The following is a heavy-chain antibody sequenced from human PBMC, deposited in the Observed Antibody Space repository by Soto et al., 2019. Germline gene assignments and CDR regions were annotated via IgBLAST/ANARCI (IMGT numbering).Heavy chain of an antibody. Sequence: QLQLQESGPGLVKPSETLSLTCIVSGGSITTSSHYWGLIRQSPGKELEWIGSFYYGRGTYYNPSLQSRVTISIDTPKNQFSLKVTSVTAADTAVYYCARHGEVDSNNIYFFDSWGQGGLVTVSS. V-gene: IGHV4-39*01. CDR1: GGSITTSSHY. D-gene: IGHD4-4*01. CDR3: ARHGEVDSNNIYFFDS. CDR2: FYYGRGT. J-gene: IGHJ4*02.